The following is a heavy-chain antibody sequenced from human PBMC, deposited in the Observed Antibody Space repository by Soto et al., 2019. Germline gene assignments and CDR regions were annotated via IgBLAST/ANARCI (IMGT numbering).Heavy chain of an antibody. CDR1: GFAFSAYN. V-gene: IGHV3-48*01. Sequence: EEQLVESGGGLVQPGGSLGLSCAPSGFAFSAYNMNWVRRAPGKGLEGGSYISSGTSTIYYADSVKGRFTITRDNAKNSLFLQMNSLRAEDTAVYYCARAKYDGSGSYPIFHHWGQGTLVTVSS. J-gene: IGHJ1*01. CDR2: ISSGTSTI. D-gene: IGHD3-10*01. CDR3: ARAKYDGSGSYPIFHH.